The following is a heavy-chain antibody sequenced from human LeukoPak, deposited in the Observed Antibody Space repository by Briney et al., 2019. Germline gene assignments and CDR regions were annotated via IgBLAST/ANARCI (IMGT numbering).Heavy chain of an antibody. CDR1: GGSISSGGYY. Sequence: PSQTLSLTCTASGGSISSGGYYWSWIRQPAGKGLEWIGLIYTSGSTNYNPSLKSRVTMSVDTPKNHFSLKLTSVTAADTAVYYCARSSEFCSSTSCYLMGWGQGTLVTVSS. CDR3: ARSSEFCSSTSCYLMG. CDR2: IYTSGST. J-gene: IGHJ4*02. V-gene: IGHV4-61*02. D-gene: IGHD2-2*01.